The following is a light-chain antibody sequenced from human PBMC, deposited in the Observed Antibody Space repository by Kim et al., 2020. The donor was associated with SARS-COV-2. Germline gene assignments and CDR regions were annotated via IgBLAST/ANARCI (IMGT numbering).Light chain of an antibody. CDR1: QGISSY. CDR3: QKYNSAPPLT. CDR2: AAS. V-gene: IGKV1-27*01. Sequence: LVGDRVTITCRASQGISSYLAWYQQQPGKVPKLLIYAASTLQSGVPSRFSGSGSGTDFTLTISSLQPEDAATYYCQKYNSAPPLTFGGGTKVDIK. J-gene: IGKJ4*01.